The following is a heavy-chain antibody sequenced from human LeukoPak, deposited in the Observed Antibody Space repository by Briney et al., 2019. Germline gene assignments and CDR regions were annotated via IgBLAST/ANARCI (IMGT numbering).Heavy chain of an antibody. V-gene: IGHV1-18*01. J-gene: IGHJ4*02. D-gene: IGHD4-17*01. Sequence: GASVKVSCKASGYTXTTYGISWVRQAPGQGLEWMGWISAYNGNRNYAQKLQGRVTMTTDTSTTTAYMELRSLRSDDTAVYYCARLSVTTQTDDYWGQGTLVTVSS. CDR2: ISAYNGNR. CDR3: ARLSVTTQTDDY. CDR1: GYTXTTYG.